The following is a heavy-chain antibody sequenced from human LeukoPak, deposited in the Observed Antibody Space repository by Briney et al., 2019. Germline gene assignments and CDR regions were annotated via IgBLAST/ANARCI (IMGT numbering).Heavy chain of an antibody. V-gene: IGHV4-4*02. J-gene: IGHJ5*02. Sequence: KSSGTLSLTCAVSGDSISNNNWWSWVRQPPGKGLEWIGEIFHSGDTNYKPSLKSRVTISVDKSKNQFSLKLSSVTAADTAVYYCASRRVPPGIAVVGHNWFDPWGQGTLVTVSS. D-gene: IGHD6-19*01. CDR2: IFHSGDT. CDR1: GDSISNNNW. CDR3: ASRRVPPGIAVVGHNWFDP.